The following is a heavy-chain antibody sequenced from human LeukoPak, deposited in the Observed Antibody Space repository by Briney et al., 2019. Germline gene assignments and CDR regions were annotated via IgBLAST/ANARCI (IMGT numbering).Heavy chain of an antibody. CDR3: ARDRSSSYTRDWFDP. D-gene: IGHD6-13*01. CDR1: GGSISGYY. J-gene: IGHJ5*02. CDR2: IYNSESI. Sequence: ASETLSLTCTVSGGSISGYYWSWIRQPAGKGLEWIGRIYNSESINYNPSLKSRVTMSIDTSKNQFSLRLNSVTAADTAVYYCARDRSSSYTRDWFDPWGQGVLVTVSS. V-gene: IGHV4-4*07.